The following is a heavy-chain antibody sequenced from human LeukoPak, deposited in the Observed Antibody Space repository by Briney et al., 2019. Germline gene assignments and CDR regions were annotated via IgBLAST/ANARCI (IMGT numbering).Heavy chain of an antibody. D-gene: IGHD3-10*01. V-gene: IGHV3-48*03. CDR2: ISSSGSTI. Sequence: QTGGSLRLSCAASGFTFSSYEMNWVRQAPGKGLEWVSYISSSGSTIYYADSVKGRFTISRDNAKNSLYLQMNSLRAEDTAVYYCARDGLGSRITMVRGVNYFDYWGQGTLVTVSS. CDR3: ARDGLGSRITMVRGVNYFDY. CDR1: GFTFSSYE. J-gene: IGHJ4*02.